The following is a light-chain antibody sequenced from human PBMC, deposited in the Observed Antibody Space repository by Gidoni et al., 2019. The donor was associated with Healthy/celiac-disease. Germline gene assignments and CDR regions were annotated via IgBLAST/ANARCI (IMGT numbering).Light chain of an antibody. J-gene: IGKJ2*01. V-gene: IGKV3-20*01. CDR3: QQYGSD. CDR1: QSVSSSY. Sequence: ETVFTQSPGTLSLSPGERATLSCRASQSVSSSYLTWYQQKPGKAPRLLIYGASSRATGIPDRFSGSGSGTDFTLTISRLEPEDFAVYYCQQYGSDFGKGTKLEIK. CDR2: GAS.